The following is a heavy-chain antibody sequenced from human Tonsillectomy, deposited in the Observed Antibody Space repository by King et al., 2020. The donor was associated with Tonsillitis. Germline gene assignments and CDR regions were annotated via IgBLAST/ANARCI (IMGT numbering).Heavy chain of an antibody. V-gene: IGHV4-59*08. CDR1: GGSISNYY. D-gene: IGHD2-2*01. Sequence: QLQESGPGLVKPSETLSLTCTVSGGSISNYYWSWIRQPPGKGLEWIGYVYYTGSTNYSPSLKSRVTISVDTSKNQFSLKLSSVTAADTAVYFCARHWSASAIRDMVVGPAAMFGFDYWGQGTLVTVSS. CDR3: ARHWSASAIRDMVVGPAAMFGFDY. J-gene: IGHJ4*02. CDR2: VYYTGST.